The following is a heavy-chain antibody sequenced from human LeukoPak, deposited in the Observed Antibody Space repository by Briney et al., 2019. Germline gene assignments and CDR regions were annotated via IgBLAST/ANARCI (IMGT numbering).Heavy chain of an antibody. CDR3: ARDSFYDSSGYHLSY. CDR2: ISSSGSTI. CDR1: GFTFSDYY. D-gene: IGHD3-22*01. V-gene: IGHV3-11*01. J-gene: IGHJ4*02. Sequence: GGSLRLSCAASGFTFSDYYMSCIRQAPGKGLEWVSYISSSGSTIYYADSVKGRFTISRDNAKNSLYLQMNSLRAEDTAVYYCARDSFYDSSGYHLSYWGQGTLVTVSS.